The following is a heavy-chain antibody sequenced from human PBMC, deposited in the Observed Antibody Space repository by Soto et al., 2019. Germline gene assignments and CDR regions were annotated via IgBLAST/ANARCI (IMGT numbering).Heavy chain of an antibody. D-gene: IGHD2-21*02. CDR1: GYTFTSYS. J-gene: IGHJ4*02. CDR2: INAGNGNP. Sequence: ASVKVSYKASGYTFTSYSKHWVRQAPGQRLEWMGWINAGNGNPKNSQKYERRVTITRHTSASTAYMELSRLRSDDMAVYNSARARVVVTAPDYWGPGTLVTVSS. CDR3: ARARVVVTAPDY. V-gene: IGHV1-3*01.